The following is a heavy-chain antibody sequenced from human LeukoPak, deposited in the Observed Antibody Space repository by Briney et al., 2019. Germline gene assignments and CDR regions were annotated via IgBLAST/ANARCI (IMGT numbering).Heavy chain of an antibody. V-gene: IGHV3-74*01. D-gene: IGHD1-7*01. J-gene: IGHJ6*02. CDR3: AREVLELQTDYYGMDV. Sequence: PGGSLRLSCAASGFTFSSHLMHWVRQAPGKGLVWVSRISSDGTYTNYADSVRGRFTISRDNSKNTLYVQMNSLRVEDTAVYYCAREVLELQTDYYGMDVWGQGTTVTVSS. CDR1: GFTFSSHL. CDR2: ISSDGTYT.